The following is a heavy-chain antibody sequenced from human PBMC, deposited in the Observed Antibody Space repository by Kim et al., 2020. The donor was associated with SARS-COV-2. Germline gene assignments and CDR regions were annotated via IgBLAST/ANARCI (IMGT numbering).Heavy chain of an antibody. J-gene: IGHJ4*02. D-gene: IGHD6-19*01. V-gene: IGHV1-18*01. Sequence: YAQKLQGRVTMTTDASTSTACMELRSLRSDDTAVYYCARDLEGGEQWPDYWGQGTLVTVSS. CDR3: ARDLEGGEQWPDY.